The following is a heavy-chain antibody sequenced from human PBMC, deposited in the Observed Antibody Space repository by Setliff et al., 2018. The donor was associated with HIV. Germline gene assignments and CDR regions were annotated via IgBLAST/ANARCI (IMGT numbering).Heavy chain of an antibody. D-gene: IGHD5-12*01. CDR3: ARAGEMATIKPSAFDI. J-gene: IGHJ4*02. Sequence: GASVKVSCKTSGGTFSSYAISWVRQAPGQGLEWMGDIIPIFSTANYAQKFQGRVTFTAGESSSTASMELSSLRTDDTAVYYCARAGEMATIKPSAFDIWGQGTLVTVSS. V-gene: IGHV1-69*13. CDR1: GGTFSSYA. CDR2: IIPIFSTA.